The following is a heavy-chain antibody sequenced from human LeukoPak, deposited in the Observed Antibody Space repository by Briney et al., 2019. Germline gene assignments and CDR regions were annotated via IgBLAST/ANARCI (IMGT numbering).Heavy chain of an antibody. V-gene: IGHV4-39*07. D-gene: IGHD3-3*01. CDR2: INYSGNT. J-gene: IGHJ4*02. CDR3: ARERGVVES. Sequence: SETLSLTCTVSGGSISSSSYYWVWIRQPPGKELEWIGSINYSGNTYYNPSVKSRVTISVDTSKNQFSLKLSSVTAADTAVYYCARERGVVESWGQGTLVTVSS. CDR1: GGSISSSSYY.